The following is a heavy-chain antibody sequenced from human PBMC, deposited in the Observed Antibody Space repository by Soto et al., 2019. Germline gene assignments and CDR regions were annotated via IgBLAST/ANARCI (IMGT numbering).Heavy chain of an antibody. CDR3: ARAPETPSILGVALPYFFDY. V-gene: IGHV4-31*03. CDR2: IFYSGSF. CDR1: GGSISSGTSY. Sequence: SETLSLTYTISGGSISSGTSYWSWIRQRPGKGLEWIGYIFYSGSFYYTPSLRGRVMILADTSKNQFTLRLSSVTAADTAVYHCARAPETPSILGVALPYFFDYWGQGALVTVPS. J-gene: IGHJ4*02. D-gene: IGHD3-3*01.